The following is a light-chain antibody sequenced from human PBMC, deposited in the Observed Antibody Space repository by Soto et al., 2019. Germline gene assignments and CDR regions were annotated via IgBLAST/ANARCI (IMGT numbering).Light chain of an antibody. CDR2: TNN. J-gene: IGLJ1*01. V-gene: IGLV1-44*01. CDR3: AAWDDSLNGRV. Sequence: SVLTQPPSASGTPGQRVTISCSGSSSIIGSSNVNWYQQLPGTAPKLLIYTNNQRPSGVPDRFSGSKSGTSASLAISGLQSEDEADYYCAAWDDSLNGRVFGTGTKLTVL. CDR1: SSIIGSSN.